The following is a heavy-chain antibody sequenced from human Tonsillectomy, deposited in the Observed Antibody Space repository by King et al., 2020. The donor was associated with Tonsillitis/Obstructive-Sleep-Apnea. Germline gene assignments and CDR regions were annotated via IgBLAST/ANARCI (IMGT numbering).Heavy chain of an antibody. D-gene: IGHD1-1*01. V-gene: IGHV4-34*01. Sequence: VQLQQWGAGLLKPSETLSLTCAVYGGSFSGYYWSWIRQPPGKGLEWIGEINHSGSPNYNPSLKSRVTISVDTSKKQFSLNLSSVTAADTAVYYCATTTGARIDYWGQGTLVTVSS. CDR3: ATTTGARIDY. J-gene: IGHJ4*02. CDR2: INHSGSP. CDR1: GGSFSGYY.